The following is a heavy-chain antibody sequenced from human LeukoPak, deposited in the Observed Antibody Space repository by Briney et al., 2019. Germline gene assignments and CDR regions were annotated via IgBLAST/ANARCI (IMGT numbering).Heavy chain of an antibody. CDR3: ARDTPIQYSSSFDY. CDR2: INTNTGNP. V-gene: IGHV7-4-1*02. Sequence: ASVKVSCKASGYTFTSYAMNWVRQAPGKGLEWMGWINTNTGNPTYAQGFTGRFVFSLDTSVSTAYLQISSLKAEDTAVYYCARDTPIQYSSSFDYWGQGTLVTVSS. CDR1: GYTFTSYA. J-gene: IGHJ4*02. D-gene: IGHD6-6*01.